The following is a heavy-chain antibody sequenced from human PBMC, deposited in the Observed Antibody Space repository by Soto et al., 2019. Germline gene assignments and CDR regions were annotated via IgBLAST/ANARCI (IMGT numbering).Heavy chain of an antibody. CDR3: ATLPPRIVVTILPIPS. V-gene: IGHV3-23*01. Sequence: GESLKISCAASGFTFSTYVMNWVRQAPGQGLEWVSSILGGGASTYYADSVRGRFTISRDKSNNQFSLNLKSLTAADTAVYYCATLPPRIVVTILPIPSWGQGTQVTVSS. CDR2: ILGGGAST. D-gene: IGHD2-21*01. CDR1: GFTFSTYV. J-gene: IGHJ4*02.